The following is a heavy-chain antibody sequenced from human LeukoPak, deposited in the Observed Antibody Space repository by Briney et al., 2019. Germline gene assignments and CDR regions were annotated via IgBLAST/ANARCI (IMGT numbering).Heavy chain of an antibody. CDR3: AKDIRGDGYNSRFDY. V-gene: IGHV3-43*02. Sequence: GRSLRLSCAASGFAFDDYAMHSGRQAPGTGLEWVSLISGDGGSTYYADSVKGRFTISRDNSKNSLYQQMNSLRTEDTALYYCAKDIRGDGYNSRFDYWGQGTLVTVSP. D-gene: IGHD5-24*01. CDR1: GFAFDDYA. CDR2: ISGDGGST. J-gene: IGHJ4*02.